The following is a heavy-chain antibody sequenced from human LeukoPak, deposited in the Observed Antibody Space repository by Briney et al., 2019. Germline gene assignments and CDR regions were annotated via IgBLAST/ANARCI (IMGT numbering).Heavy chain of an antibody. D-gene: IGHD6-19*01. J-gene: IGHJ4*02. CDR3: AYQWLAVDY. CDR1: GFTFSSYA. CDR2: ISGSGGST. V-gene: IGHV3-23*01. Sequence: GGALRLSCAASGFTFSSYALSWVRQAPGKGLEWVSAISGSGGSTYSAYSVKGRFTISRDNSKNTLYLQMNSLRAEDTAVYYCAYQWLAVDYWGQGTLVTVSS.